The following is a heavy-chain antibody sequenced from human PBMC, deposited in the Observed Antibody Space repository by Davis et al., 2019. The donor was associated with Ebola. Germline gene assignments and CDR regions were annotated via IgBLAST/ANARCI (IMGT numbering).Heavy chain of an antibody. CDR1: GFTFSSYG. CDR3: TNGYSGTYFGAFDI. D-gene: IGHD5-12*01. V-gene: IGHV3-30*18. CDR2: ISYDGSNK. J-gene: IGHJ3*02. Sequence: GESLKISCAASGFTFSSYGMHWVRQAPGKGLEWVAVISYDGSNKWYAKSVKGRFTISRDNSKNTLYLQMDSLSTEDTAMYHCTNGYSGTYFGAFDIWGQGTMVTVSS.